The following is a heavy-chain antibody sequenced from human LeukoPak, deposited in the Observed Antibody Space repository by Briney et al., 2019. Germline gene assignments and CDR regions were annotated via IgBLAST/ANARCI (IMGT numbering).Heavy chain of an antibody. D-gene: IGHD2-2*01. J-gene: IGHJ6*03. Sequence: SETLSLTCSVSGDSITGYYWGWIRQPPGKGLEWIGSIYHSGSTYYNPSLKSRVTISVDTSKNQFSLKLSSVTAADTAVYYCARVPSLYYYYYYMDVWGKGTTVTVSS. CDR1: GDSITGYY. CDR3: ARVPSLYYYYYYMDV. V-gene: IGHV4-38-2*02. CDR2: IYHSGST.